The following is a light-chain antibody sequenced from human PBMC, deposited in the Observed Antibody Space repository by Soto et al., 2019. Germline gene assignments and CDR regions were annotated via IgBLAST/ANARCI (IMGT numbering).Light chain of an antibody. CDR3: QQYNNWPPAT. CDR2: GAS. CDR1: QSVSSN. Sequence: ILLTQSPCTLSFSPGERATLSCRASQSVSSNLAWYQQKPGQAPRLLIYGASTRATGIPARFSGSGSGTEFTLTISSLQSEDFAVYYCQQYNNWPPATFGPGTKVDIK. V-gene: IGKV3-15*01. J-gene: IGKJ3*01.